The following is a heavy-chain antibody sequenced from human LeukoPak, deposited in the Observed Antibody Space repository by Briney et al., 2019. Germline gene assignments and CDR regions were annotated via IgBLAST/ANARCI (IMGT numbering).Heavy chain of an antibody. CDR1: GFTFSSYG. CDR3: AKGLGAFFDY. Sequence: GGSLRLSCEASGFTFSSYGMHWVRQAPGKGLEWVAVIWYDGGNKYYADSVKGRFTISRDNSKNTLYLQMNSLRAEDTAVYYCAKGLGAFFDYWGQGTLVTVSS. CDR2: IWYDGGNK. J-gene: IGHJ4*02. D-gene: IGHD1-26*01. V-gene: IGHV3-30*02.